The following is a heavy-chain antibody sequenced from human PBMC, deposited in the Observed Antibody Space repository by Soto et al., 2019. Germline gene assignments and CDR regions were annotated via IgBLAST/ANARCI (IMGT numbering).Heavy chain of an antibody. Sequence: QVQLVQSGAEVKKPGASVKVSCMASGYTFTRYYINWVRQAPGQGLEWMGWVSAYNGNTHYEQKLQGRVTLTTDTPTSTAYGELRSLSSDHPAVYFCARGGHGDFWGNYGGQGTLVT. CDR1: GYTFTRYY. CDR2: VSAYNGNT. V-gene: IGHV1-18*01. J-gene: IGHJ4*02. D-gene: IGHD3-16*01. CDR3: ARGGHGDFWGNY.